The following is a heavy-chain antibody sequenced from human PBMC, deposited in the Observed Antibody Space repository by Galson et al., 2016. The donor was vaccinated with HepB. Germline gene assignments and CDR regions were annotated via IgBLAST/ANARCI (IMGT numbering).Heavy chain of an antibody. D-gene: IGHD4-17*01. Sequence: SLRLSCAASGFRFSSYVMSWVRQAPGKGLEWVASIKEDASKASYADSVKGRFTISRDNVEDSLSLQMNSLRSEDTAVYYCARYGDEAGWNFHQWGQGTLVTVSS. CDR1: GFRFSSYV. CDR3: ARYGDEAGWNFHQ. CDR2: IKEDASKA. V-gene: IGHV3-7*03. J-gene: IGHJ1*01.